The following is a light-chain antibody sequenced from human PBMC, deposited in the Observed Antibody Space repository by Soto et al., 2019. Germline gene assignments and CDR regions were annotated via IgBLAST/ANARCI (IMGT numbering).Light chain of an antibody. CDR3: QHYNNWPPWT. J-gene: IGKJ1*01. CDR2: GAS. Sequence: IVMTQSPATLSVSPGGRATLSCRASQSISDTLAWYQQRRGQAPRLLIYGASTRAPGIPARFSGSGSETEFTLTISSLQSEDFAVYYCQHYNNWPPWTFGQGTKVDIK. CDR1: QSISDT. V-gene: IGKV3-15*01.